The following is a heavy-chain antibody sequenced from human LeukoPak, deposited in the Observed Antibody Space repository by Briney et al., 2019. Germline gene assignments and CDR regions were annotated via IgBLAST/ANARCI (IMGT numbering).Heavy chain of an antibody. D-gene: IGHD3-16*01. J-gene: IGHJ4*02. CDR1: GFTLSRYW. CDR2: MNSDGSAT. V-gene: IGHV3-74*01. Sequence: GGSLRLSCAVSGFTLSRYWMHWVRQAPGKGLAWVSRMNSDGSATTYADFVKGRFTISRDNAKNTLYLQMNSLRAEDTAVYYCAREFEATGFWAFDYWGQGTLVTVSS. CDR3: AREFEATGFWAFDY.